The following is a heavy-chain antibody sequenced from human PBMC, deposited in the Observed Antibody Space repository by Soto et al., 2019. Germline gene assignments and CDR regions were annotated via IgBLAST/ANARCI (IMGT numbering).Heavy chain of an antibody. CDR3: AGLGTTVSAFDY. CDR1: GGSITSGTW. Sequence: SLTCAVSGGSITSGTWWNWVRQPPGKGLEWIGEIFNTATTNYNTSLTSRVTISVDRSKNLFSLTLRSVTAADTAVYYCAGLGTTVSAFDYWGHGTQVTVSS. CDR2: IFNTATT. D-gene: IGHD1-7*01. J-gene: IGHJ4*01. V-gene: IGHV4-4*02.